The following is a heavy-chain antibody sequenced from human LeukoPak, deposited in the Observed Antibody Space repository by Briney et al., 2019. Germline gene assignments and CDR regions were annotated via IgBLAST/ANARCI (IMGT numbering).Heavy chain of an antibody. V-gene: IGHV5-51*01. CDR3: ARADTAMAIGFSDY. CDR1: GYSFTSYW. D-gene: IGHD5-18*01. Sequence: GESLKISCKGSGYSFTSYWIGWVGQMPGKGLEWMGIIYPGDSDTRYTPSFQGQVTISADKSISTAYLQWSSLKASDTAMYYCARADTAMAIGFSDYWGQGTLVTVSS. CDR2: IYPGDSDT. J-gene: IGHJ4*02.